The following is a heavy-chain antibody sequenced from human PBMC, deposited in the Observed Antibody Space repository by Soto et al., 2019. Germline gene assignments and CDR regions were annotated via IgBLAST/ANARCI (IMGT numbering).Heavy chain of an antibody. J-gene: IGHJ4*02. Sequence: VQLVQSGGGLVKPGGSLTLSCAASGFAFSDYYMTWIRQAPGKGLEWISSLSNSGTYTNYADSVKGRFITSRDNAKNSLFPHLNGLRAEDTAVYFCARDQYVFDYWGQGALVTVSS. D-gene: IGHD3-16*01. V-gene: IGHV3-11*05. CDR2: LSNSGTYT. CDR1: GFAFSDYY. CDR3: ARDQYVFDY.